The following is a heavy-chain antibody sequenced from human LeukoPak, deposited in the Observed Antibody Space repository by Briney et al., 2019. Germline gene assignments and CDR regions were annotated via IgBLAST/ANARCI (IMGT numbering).Heavy chain of an antibody. CDR3: AKAGQWLAPGDY. D-gene: IGHD6-19*01. J-gene: IGHJ4*02. CDR2: ISYDGSNK. Sequence: GRSLRLSCAVSGLTFTSYGMHWVRQAPGKGLEWMAVISYDGSNKYYADSVKGRFTISRDNSKNTLYLQMNSLRAEDTAVYYCAKAGQWLAPGDYWGQGTLVTVSS. CDR1: GLTFTSYG. V-gene: IGHV3-30*18.